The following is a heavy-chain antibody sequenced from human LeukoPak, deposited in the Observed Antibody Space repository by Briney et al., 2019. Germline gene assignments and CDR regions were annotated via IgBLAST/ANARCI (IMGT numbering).Heavy chain of an antibody. J-gene: IGHJ4*02. CDR1: GFTFSSYA. Sequence: GGSLRLSCAASGFTFSSYAMSWVRQAPGKGLEWVSAISGSADSTYYGDFVRGRFAISRDNSKNTVYLQMNSLRAEDTAVYYRAHSPEVYCGGGSCYLVYWGQGTLVTVSS. CDR2: ISGSADST. CDR3: AHSPEVYCGGGSCYLVY. V-gene: IGHV3-23*01. D-gene: IGHD2-15*01.